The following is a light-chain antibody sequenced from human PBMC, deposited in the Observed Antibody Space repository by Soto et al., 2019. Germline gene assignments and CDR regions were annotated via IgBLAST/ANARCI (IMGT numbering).Light chain of an antibody. CDR1: QSVSSN. V-gene: IGKV3-15*01. Sequence: EIVMTQSPATLSVSPGERATLSCRASQSVSSNLAWYQQKPGQAPRLLIYDASTGATGIPARFSGSGSGTDFTLSISRLEPEDFAVYYCQQYGNSPQTFGQGTKVDIK. J-gene: IGKJ1*01. CDR3: QQYGNSPQT. CDR2: DAS.